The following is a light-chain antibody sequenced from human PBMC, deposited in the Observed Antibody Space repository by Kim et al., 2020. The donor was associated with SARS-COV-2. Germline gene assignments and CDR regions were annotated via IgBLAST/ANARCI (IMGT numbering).Light chain of an antibody. Sequence: APEKTARMTCGGHNIETKSVCWYQQRPGQAPVLVIYDDNDRPSGVPERFSGSNSGTTATLIISGVEAGDEADYYCQVWDNDSDHWVFGGGTQLTVL. J-gene: IGLJ3*02. CDR1: NIETKS. CDR2: DDN. CDR3: QVWDNDSDHWV. V-gene: IGLV3-21*03.